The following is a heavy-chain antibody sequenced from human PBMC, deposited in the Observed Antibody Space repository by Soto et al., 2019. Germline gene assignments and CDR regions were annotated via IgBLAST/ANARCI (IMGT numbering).Heavy chain of an antibody. CDR1: GGSISSYY. CDR3: AREGSSGWYAS. V-gene: IGHV4-59*01. CDR2: IYYSGST. D-gene: IGHD6-19*01. Sequence: QVQLQESGPGLVKPSETLSLTCTVSGGSISSYYWSWIRQPPGKGLEWIGYIYYSGSTNYNPSLKRRVTISVDTSKNQFSLKLSSVTAADTAVYYCAREGSSGWYASWGQGNLVTVSS. J-gene: IGHJ5*01.